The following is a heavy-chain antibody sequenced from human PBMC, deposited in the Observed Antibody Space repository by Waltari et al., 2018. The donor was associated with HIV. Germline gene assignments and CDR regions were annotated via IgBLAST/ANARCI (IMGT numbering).Heavy chain of an antibody. V-gene: IGHV3-53*01. D-gene: IGHD5-18*01. CDR2: IYSGGST. J-gene: IGHJ4*02. CDR1: GFTVSSNY. Sequence: EVQLVQSGGGLIQPGGSLRLSCAASGFTVSSNYMSWVRQAPGQGLEWVSVIYSGGSTFYADSVQGRFTISRDNAKNTLFLQLNSLRAEDTAAYYCARDRGDSFFPYWGQGTLVTVSS. CDR3: ARDRGDSFFPY.